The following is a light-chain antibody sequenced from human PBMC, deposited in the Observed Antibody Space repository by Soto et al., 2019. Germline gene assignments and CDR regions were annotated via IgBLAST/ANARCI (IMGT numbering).Light chain of an antibody. Sequence: EIVMTQSPATLPVSPGERATLSCRASQSVSSNLAWYQQKPDQAPRLLIYGASTRATGIPARFSGSGSGTEFTLTISSLQSEDFAVYYCQQYNNWRTFGQGTKVDIK. CDR2: GAS. CDR3: QQYNNWRT. J-gene: IGKJ1*01. V-gene: IGKV3-15*01. CDR1: QSVSSN.